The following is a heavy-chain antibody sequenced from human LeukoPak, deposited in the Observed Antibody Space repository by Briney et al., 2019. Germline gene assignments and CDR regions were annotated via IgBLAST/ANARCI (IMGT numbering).Heavy chain of an antibody. CDR1: GFTFSSYG. J-gene: IGHJ2*01. CDR3: AKDVNSGSYWYFDL. Sequence: GGSLRLSCAASGFTFSSYGMPWVRQAPGKGLEWVAVISYDGSNKYYADSVKGRFTISRDNSKNTLYLQMNSLRAEDTAVYYCAKDVNSGSYWYFDLWGRGTLVTVSS. D-gene: IGHD1-26*01. V-gene: IGHV3-30*18. CDR2: ISYDGSNK.